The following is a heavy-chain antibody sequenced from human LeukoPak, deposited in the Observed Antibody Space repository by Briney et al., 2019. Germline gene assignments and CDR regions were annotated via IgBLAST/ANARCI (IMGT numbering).Heavy chain of an antibody. CDR3: ARALAVTGRGPRDFDF. CDR1: NYTFTDYG. D-gene: IGHD6-19*01. V-gene: IGHV1-18*01. Sequence: ASVKVSCKASNYTFTDYGINWVRQAPGQGLEWVGWVSAFNGHTFYAQKFQGRITMTTDTSTSTAHMELRSLTSDDTAVYYCARALAVTGRGPRDFDFWGQGTLVTVSS. CDR2: VSAFNGHT. J-gene: IGHJ4*02.